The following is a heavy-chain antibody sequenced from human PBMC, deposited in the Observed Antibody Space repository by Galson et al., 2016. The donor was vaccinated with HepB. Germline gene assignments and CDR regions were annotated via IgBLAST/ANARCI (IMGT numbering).Heavy chain of an antibody. CDR2: ISTSSSYI. D-gene: IGHD5-24*01. V-gene: IGHV3-21*01. J-gene: IGHJ4*02. CDR3: WGRFRDGYRNPVDY. Sequence: SLRLSCAASGFDFSNFGMNWVRQAPGKGLEWVSSISTSSSYIYYADSVEGRFTISRDNAKKSLYLQMNSLRAEDTAVYYCWGRFRDGYRNPVDYWGQGTLVSVSS. CDR1: GFDFSNFG.